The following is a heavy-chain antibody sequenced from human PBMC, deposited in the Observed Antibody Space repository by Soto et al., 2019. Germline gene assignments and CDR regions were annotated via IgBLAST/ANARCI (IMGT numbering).Heavy chain of an antibody. CDR3: ARDRGIAASPYSWFDP. J-gene: IGHJ5*02. Sequence: QVQLVQSGAEVKKPGSSVKVSCKASGGTFSSYAISWVRQAPGQGLEWMGGIIPIFGTANYAQKFQGRVTITADESTSTAYMELSSVRSEDTAVYYCARDRGIAASPYSWFDPWGQGTLVTVSS. D-gene: IGHD6-13*01. CDR2: IIPIFGTA. V-gene: IGHV1-69*01. CDR1: GGTFSSYA.